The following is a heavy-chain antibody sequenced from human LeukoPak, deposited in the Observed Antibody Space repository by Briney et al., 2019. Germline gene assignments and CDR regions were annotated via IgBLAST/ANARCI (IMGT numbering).Heavy chain of an antibody. CDR1: GYTLTELS. CDR3: ARGYSSSAGDY. J-gene: IGHJ4*02. D-gene: IGHD6-13*01. Sequence: ASVKVSCKVSGYTLTELSMHWVRQAPGQGLEWMGIINPSGGSTSYAQKFQGRVTMTRDTSTSTVYMELSSLRSEDTAVYYCARGYSSSAGDYWGQGTLVTVSS. V-gene: IGHV1-46*01. CDR2: INPSGGST.